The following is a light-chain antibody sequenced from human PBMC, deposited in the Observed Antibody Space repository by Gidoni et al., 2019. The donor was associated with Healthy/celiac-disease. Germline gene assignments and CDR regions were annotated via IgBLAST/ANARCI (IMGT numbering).Light chain of an antibody. V-gene: IGKV3-20*01. CDR2: GAS. J-gene: IGKJ2*01. CDR1: QSVSSSY. CDR3: QQYGSSPLYT. Sequence: IVLTQSPVTLSLSPGERATLSCRASQSVSSSYLAWYQQKPGQAPRLLIYGASSRATGIPDRFSGSGYGTDFTLTISRLEPEDFAVYYCQQYGSSPLYTFXQXTKLEIK.